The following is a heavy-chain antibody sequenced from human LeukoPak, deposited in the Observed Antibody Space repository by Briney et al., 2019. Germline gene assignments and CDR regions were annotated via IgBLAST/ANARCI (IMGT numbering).Heavy chain of an antibody. Sequence: GGSLRLSCAAPGFTFSSYWMHWVRQAPGKGLVWVSRINTDGSSTSYADSVKGRFTISGDNAKNTLYLQMNTLRAEDTAVYYCARGPILCSSTTCAIDYWGQGTLVTVSS. CDR1: GFTFSSYW. CDR2: INTDGSST. V-gene: IGHV3-74*01. J-gene: IGHJ4*02. D-gene: IGHD2-2*01. CDR3: ARGPILCSSTTCAIDY.